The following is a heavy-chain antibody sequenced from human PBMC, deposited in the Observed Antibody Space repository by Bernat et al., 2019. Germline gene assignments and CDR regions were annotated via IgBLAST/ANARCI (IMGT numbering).Heavy chain of an antibody. V-gene: IGHV1-8*01. D-gene: IGHD2-15*01. Sequence: QVQLVQSGAEVKKPGASVKVSCKASGYTFTSYDINWVRQATGQGLEWMGWMNPYSGNTGYAQKFQGRVTMTRNTSISTAYMELSGLRSEDTAVYYCARGRAATRYYYYYYMDVWGKGTTVTVSS. CDR3: ARGRAATRYYYYYYMDV. CDR1: GYTFTSYD. CDR2: MNPYSGNT. J-gene: IGHJ6*03.